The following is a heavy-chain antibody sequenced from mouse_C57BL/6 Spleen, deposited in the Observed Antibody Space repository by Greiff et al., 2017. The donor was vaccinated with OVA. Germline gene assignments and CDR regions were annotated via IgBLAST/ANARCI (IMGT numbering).Heavy chain of an antibody. V-gene: IGHV1-82*01. Sequence: VKLMESGPELVKPGASVKISCKASGYAFSSSWMNWVKQRPGKGLEWIGRIYPGDGDTNYNGKFKGKATLTADKSSSTAYMQLSSLTSEDSAVYFCARQDYVPFDYWGQGTTLTVSS. CDR3: ARQDYVPFDY. J-gene: IGHJ2*01. CDR1: GYAFSSSW. D-gene: IGHD2-4*01. CDR2: IYPGDGDT.